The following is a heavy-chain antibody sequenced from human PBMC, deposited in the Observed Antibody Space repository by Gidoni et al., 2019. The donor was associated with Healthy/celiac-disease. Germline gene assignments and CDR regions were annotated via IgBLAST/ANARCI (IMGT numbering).Heavy chain of an antibody. D-gene: IGHD2-2*02. CDR1: GGSISSSNW. Sequence: QVQLQESGPGLVKPSGTLSLTCAVSGGSISSSNWWSWVRQPPGKGLEWIGEIYHSGSTNYNPSLKSRGTISVDKSKNQFSLKLSSVTAADTAVYYCARVGPDIVVVPAAILRGWFDPWGQGTLVTVSS. CDR3: ARVGPDIVVVPAAILRGWFDP. V-gene: IGHV4-4*02. J-gene: IGHJ5*02. CDR2: IYHSGST.